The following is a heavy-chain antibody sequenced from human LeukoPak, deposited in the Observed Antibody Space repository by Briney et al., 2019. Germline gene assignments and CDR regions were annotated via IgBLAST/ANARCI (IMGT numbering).Heavy chain of an antibody. Sequence: PGGSLRLSCAASGFVFSSYGIHWVRQAPGKGLEWVSFIRFDGTTQYYADSVKGRFTISRDNSKFTAHLLMTSLRPEDTAVYYCSKESNYDSSGYFNWGQGTLVTVSS. CDR1: GFVFSSYG. J-gene: IGHJ4*02. D-gene: IGHD3-22*01. CDR2: IRFDGTTQ. V-gene: IGHV3-30*02. CDR3: SKESNYDSSGYFN.